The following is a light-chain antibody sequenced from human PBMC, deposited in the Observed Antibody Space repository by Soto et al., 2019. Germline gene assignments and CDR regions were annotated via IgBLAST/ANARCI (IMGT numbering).Light chain of an antibody. CDR2: EVT. CDR1: SSDVGGYNY. Sequence: QSVLTQPASVSGSPGRSITISCTGTSSDVGGYNYVSWYQQHPGKAPKLMIYEVTNRPSGVSNRFSGSKSGNTASLTISGLQADDEADYYCSSYTSSITYVFGTGTKLTVL. J-gene: IGLJ1*01. CDR3: SSYTSSITYV. V-gene: IGLV2-14*01.